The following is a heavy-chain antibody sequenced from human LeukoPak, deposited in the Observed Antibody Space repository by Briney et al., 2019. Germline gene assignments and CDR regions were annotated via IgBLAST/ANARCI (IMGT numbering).Heavy chain of an antibody. J-gene: IGHJ3*02. D-gene: IGHD3-22*01. V-gene: IGHV4-39*01. Sequence: SETLSLTCTVSGGSISSYYWGWIRQPPGKGLEWIGSIYYSGSTYYNPSLKSRVTISVDTSKNQFSLKLSSVTAADTAVYYCARPGRAYYYDSSGSRATDAFDIWGQGTMVTVSS. CDR1: GGSISSYY. CDR2: IYYSGST. CDR3: ARPGRAYYYDSSGSRATDAFDI.